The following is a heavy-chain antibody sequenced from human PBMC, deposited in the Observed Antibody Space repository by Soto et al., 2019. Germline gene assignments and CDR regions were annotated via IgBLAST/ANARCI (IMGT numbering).Heavy chain of an antibody. CDR3: ARDSYIIVGGTHIDI. CDR1: GFTIDAYA. D-gene: IGHD1-26*01. V-gene: IGHV3-9*01. Sequence: EVHLVESGGGLVQPGRSLRLSCAASGFTIDAYAMHWVRQAPGKGLEWVSGISWNSDSSGYADSVRGRFTISRDNTKNSLFLQMNSLRAEDTALYFCARDSYIIVGGTHIDIWGRGTLVSVSS. J-gene: IGHJ4*02. CDR2: ISWNSDSS.